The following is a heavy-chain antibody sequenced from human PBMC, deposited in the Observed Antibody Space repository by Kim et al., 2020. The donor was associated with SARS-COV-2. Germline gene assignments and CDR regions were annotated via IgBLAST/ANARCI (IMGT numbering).Heavy chain of an antibody. Sequence: SETLSLTCTVSGGSISSGSYYWSWIRQPAGKGLEWIGRIYTSGSTNYNPSLKSRVTISVDTSKNQFSLKLSSVTAADTAVYYCARGSDGYGYGLDYWGQGTLVTVSS. CDR1: GGSISSGSYY. J-gene: IGHJ4*02. V-gene: IGHV4-61*02. CDR2: IYTSGST. CDR3: ARGSDGYGYGLDY. D-gene: IGHD5-18*01.